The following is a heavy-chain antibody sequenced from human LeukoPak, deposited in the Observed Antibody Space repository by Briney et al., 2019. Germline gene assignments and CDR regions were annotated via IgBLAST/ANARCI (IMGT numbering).Heavy chain of an antibody. Sequence: GGSLRLSCSASGFPFNTYAIHWVRQAPGKGLEYVAGISSNGDNTDFADSAKGRFTISRDNSKSTLFLQMNSLRAEDTAVYFCTRDSALLGVAFDLWGQGTVATVSS. D-gene: IGHD2-15*01. J-gene: IGHJ3*01. CDR1: GFPFNTYA. CDR2: ISSNGDNT. V-gene: IGHV3-64D*06. CDR3: TRDSALLGVAFDL.